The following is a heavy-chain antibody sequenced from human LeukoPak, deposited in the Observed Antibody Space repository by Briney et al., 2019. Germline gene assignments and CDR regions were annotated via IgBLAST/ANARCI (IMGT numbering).Heavy chain of an antibody. V-gene: IGHV3-7*01. D-gene: IGHD4-17*01. CDR2: IQYDGSDK. CDR1: GFTFSSYW. Sequence: GGSLRLSCAASGFTFSSYWMSWVRQAPGKGLEWVAFIQYDGSDKFYTDSVKGRFTISRDNTRNSLYLQLSSLRAEDTAVYYCARDRKNYGDYPFDCWGQGTLVTVSS. J-gene: IGHJ4*02. CDR3: ARDRKNYGDYPFDC.